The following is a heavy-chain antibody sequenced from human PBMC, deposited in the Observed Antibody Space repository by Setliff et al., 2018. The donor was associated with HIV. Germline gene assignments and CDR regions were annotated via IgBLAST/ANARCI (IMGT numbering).Heavy chain of an antibody. Sequence: AGGSLRLSCAASGFTLSDHYMDWVRQAPGKGLEWVAFLRFDGSNKSYGDSVKGRFTISRDNSKNTLYVQTNSLRAEDTAVYYCARHDVVRGAIDNWGQGTLVTVSS. CDR3: ARHDVVRGAIDN. CDR1: GFTLSDHY. V-gene: IGHV3-30*02. J-gene: IGHJ4*02. D-gene: IGHD3-10*01. CDR2: LRFDGSNK.